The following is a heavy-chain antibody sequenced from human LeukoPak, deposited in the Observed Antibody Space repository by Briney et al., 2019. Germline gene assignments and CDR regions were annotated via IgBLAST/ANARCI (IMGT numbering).Heavy chain of an antibody. V-gene: IGHV1-8*02. CDR1: GYTFTGYY. J-gene: IGHJ5*02. CDR3: ARGPLKYSSSSGFDP. D-gene: IGHD6-6*01. CDR2: MNPNSGNT. Sequence: GASVKVSCKASGYTFTGYYMHWVRQATGQGLEWMGWMNPNSGNTGYAQKFQGRVTMTRNTSISTAYMELSSLRSEDTAVYYCARGPLKYSSSSGFDPWGQGTLVTVSS.